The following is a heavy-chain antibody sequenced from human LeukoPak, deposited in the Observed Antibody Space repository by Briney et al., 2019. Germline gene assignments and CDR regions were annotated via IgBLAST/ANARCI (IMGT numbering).Heavy chain of an antibody. J-gene: IGHJ5*02. Sequence: NTSETLSLTCTVSGGSVSSGSYFWSWIRQPPGKGLEWIGYTSCSGSTNFNPSLKSRVTISVDTSKNQFSLKLSSVTAADTAVYYCAREGTAGTNLNWFDPWGQGTLVTVSS. CDR2: TSCSGST. D-gene: IGHD1-1*01. V-gene: IGHV4-61*01. CDR3: AREGTAGTNLNWFDP. CDR1: GGSVSSGSYF.